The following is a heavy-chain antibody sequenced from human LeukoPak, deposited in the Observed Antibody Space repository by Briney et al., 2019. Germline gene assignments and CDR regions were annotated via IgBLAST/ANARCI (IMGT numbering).Heavy chain of an antibody. D-gene: IGHD6-19*01. CDR1: GYTFTGYY. CDR2: INPNSGGT. Sequence: ASVKVSCKASGYTFTGYYMHWVRQAPGQGLEWMGWINPNSGGTNYAQKFQGRVTMTRDTSISTAYMELSRLRSDDTAVYYCAREPGIGVAGAHRYFQHWGQGTLVTVSS. V-gene: IGHV1-2*02. CDR3: AREPGIGVAGAHRYFQH. J-gene: IGHJ1*01.